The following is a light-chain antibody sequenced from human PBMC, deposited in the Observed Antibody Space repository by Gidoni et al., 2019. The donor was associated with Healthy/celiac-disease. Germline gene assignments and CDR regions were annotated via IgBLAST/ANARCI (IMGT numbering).Light chain of an antibody. CDR2: PAS. J-gene: IGKJ2*01. CDR1: QRISSY. Sequence: DFQMTQSPSSLSASVGDRVTITCRASQRISSYLNWYQQKPGKAPKLLIYPASSLQSGVPSRFSSSGSGTDFTLTISSLQPEDFATYYCQQRYSTPRTFGQGTKLEIK. CDR3: QQRYSTPRT. V-gene: IGKV1-39*01.